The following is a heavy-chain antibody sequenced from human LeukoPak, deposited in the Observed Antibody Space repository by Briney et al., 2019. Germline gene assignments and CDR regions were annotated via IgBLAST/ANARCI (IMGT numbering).Heavy chain of an antibody. CDR2: INPSGGST. D-gene: IGHD2-15*01. Sequence: ASVKVSCKASGYTFTSYYMHWVRQAPGQGLEWMEIINPSGGSTSYAQKFQGRVTMTRDTSTSTVYMELSSLRSEDKAVYYCARDLGIVVVVAATPGVDYWGQGTLVTVSS. CDR3: ARDLGIVVVVAATPGVDY. J-gene: IGHJ4*02. CDR1: GYTFTSYY. V-gene: IGHV1-46*01.